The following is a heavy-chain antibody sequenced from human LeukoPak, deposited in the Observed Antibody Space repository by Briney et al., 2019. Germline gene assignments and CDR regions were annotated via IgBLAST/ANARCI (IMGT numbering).Heavy chain of an antibody. CDR1: GYTFINYD. Sequence: GAAVKVSCKTSGYTFINYDINWVRQATGQGLEWLGWMSANSGNTDYAQKFQGRVSMTRATSISTAYLELSSLTFEDTAVYYCARTPPKGDIDYWGQGTLVTVSS. J-gene: IGHJ4*02. V-gene: IGHV1-8*01. CDR2: MSANSGNT. CDR3: ARTPPKGDIDY. D-gene: IGHD2-21*02.